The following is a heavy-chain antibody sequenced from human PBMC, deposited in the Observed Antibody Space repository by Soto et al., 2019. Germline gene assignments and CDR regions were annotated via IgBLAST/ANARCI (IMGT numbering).Heavy chain of an antibody. CDR1: GFSLSTSGVG. Sequence: QITLKESGPTLVKPTQTLTLTCTFSGFSLSTSGVGVGWIRQPPGKALEWLALIYWDDDKRYSPSLKSRLTNTKHHSKNQVVLTMTNMDPVDAATYYCAHSGSGSYGVWYDPWRQGTLVTVSS. CDR2: IYWDDDK. J-gene: IGHJ5*02. V-gene: IGHV2-5*02. D-gene: IGHD1-26*01. CDR3: AHSGSGSYGVWYDP.